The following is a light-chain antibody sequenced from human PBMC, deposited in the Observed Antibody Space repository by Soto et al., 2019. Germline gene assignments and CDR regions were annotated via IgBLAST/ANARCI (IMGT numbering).Light chain of an antibody. V-gene: IGKV3-11*01. CDR1: QSVSSS. CDR2: EAS. J-gene: IGKJ1*01. CDR3: QQDSTWPWT. Sequence: EIVLTQSPATLSLSPGERATLSCRASQSVSSSLAWYQQKLGQAPRLLIYEASDRATGIPARFSGSGSGTDFTLIISSLEPEDFAVYYCQQDSTWPWTFGQGTKVEIK.